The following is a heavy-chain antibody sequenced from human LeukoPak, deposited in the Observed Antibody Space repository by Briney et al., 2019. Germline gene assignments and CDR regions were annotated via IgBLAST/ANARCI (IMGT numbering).Heavy chain of an antibody. CDR2: ISYSGST. J-gene: IGHJ5*02. CDR3: ARDGLPASAGWFDP. D-gene: IGHD6-13*01. CDR1: GASISSISYY. V-gene: IGHV4-39*07. Sequence: PSETLSLTCTVSGASISSISYYWGWIRQPPGQGLEWIGSISYSGSTYYNPSLKSRVTISVDTSNNQFSLKLNSVTAADTAVYYCARDGLPASAGWFDPWGQGTLVTVFS.